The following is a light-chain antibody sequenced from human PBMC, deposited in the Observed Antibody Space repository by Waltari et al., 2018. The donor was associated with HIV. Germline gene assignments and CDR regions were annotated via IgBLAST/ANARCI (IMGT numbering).Light chain of an antibody. V-gene: IGLV2-23*02. Sequence: QSALTQPASVSGSPGQSITISCTGTSSDDGGYNSVSWYQQYPGKAPKLMIYNVSKRPSGVSNRFSGSKSGHTASLTISGLQAEDEADYYCCSYASTSTYVFGTGTKVTVL. CDR2: NVS. J-gene: IGLJ1*01. CDR3: CSYASTSTYV. CDR1: SSDDGGYNS.